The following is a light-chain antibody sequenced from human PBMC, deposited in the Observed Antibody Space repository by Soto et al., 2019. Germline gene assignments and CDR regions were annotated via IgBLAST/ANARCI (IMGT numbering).Light chain of an antibody. J-gene: IGKJ2*01. V-gene: IGKV3-15*01. CDR2: GAS. Sequence: EIVMTQSPATLSVSPGERATISCRASQSVSSILAWNQQKAGQAPRLLIYGASNRATGIPDRFSGSGSGTEFTLTISSLQSGDFAVYYCQEYNNWPIYTFGQRTKLEIK. CDR3: QEYNNWPIYT. CDR1: QSVSSI.